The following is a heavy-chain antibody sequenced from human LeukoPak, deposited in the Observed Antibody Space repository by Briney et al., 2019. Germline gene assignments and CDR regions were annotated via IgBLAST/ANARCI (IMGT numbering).Heavy chain of an antibody. J-gene: IGHJ6*04. CDR2: IIPIFGTA. V-gene: IGHV1-69*01. CDR1: GGTFSSYA. CDR3: AREDCSSTSCYEGMDYYYYYGMDV. D-gene: IGHD2-2*01. Sequence: SVNVSCKASGGTFSSYAISWVRQDPGPGLERMGGIIPIFGTANYAQKFQGRVTITADDSTSTAYMELSSLRSEDTAVYYCAREDCSSTSCYEGMDYYYYYGMDVWGKGTTVTVSS.